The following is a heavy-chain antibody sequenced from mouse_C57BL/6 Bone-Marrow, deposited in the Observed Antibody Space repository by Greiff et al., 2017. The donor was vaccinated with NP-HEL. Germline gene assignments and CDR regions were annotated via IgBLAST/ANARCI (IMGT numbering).Heavy chain of an antibody. CDR1: GYTFTDYY. V-gene: IGHV1-26*01. J-gene: IGHJ4*01. Sequence: EVQLQQSGPELVKPGASVKISCKASGYTFTDYYMNWVKQSHGKSLEWIGDINPNNGGTSYNQKFKGKATLTVDKSSSTAYMELRSLTSEDSAVYYCASFITTVGYAMDYWGQGTSVTVSS. CDR2: INPNNGGT. D-gene: IGHD1-1*01. CDR3: ASFITTVGYAMDY.